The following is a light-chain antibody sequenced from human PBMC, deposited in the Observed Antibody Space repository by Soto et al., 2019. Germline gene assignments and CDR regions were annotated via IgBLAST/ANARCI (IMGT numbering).Light chain of an antibody. CDR3: QQYNSYSWT. CDR2: DAS. V-gene: IGKV1-5*01. J-gene: IGKJ1*01. Sequence: DIQMTQSPSTLSASVGDRVTITCRASQSISSWLAWYQQKPGKAPKLLIYDASSLESGVPSRFSGSGSGTEFTLTISSLQPDDFATYYCQQYNSYSWTFXQGTQADSK. CDR1: QSISSW.